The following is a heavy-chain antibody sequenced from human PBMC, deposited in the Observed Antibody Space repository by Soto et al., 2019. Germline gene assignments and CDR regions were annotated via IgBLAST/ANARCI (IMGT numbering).Heavy chain of an antibody. CDR3: ARDLSSSWDNYYYYYGMDV. J-gene: IGHJ6*02. V-gene: IGHV1-3*01. Sequence: ASVKVSCKASGCTFTSYAMHWVRQAPGQRLEWMGWINAGNGNTKYSQKFQGRVTITRDTSASTAYMELSSLRSEDTAVYYCARDLSSSWDNYYYYYGMDVWGQGTTVTVSS. D-gene: IGHD6-13*01. CDR2: INAGNGNT. CDR1: GCTFTSYA.